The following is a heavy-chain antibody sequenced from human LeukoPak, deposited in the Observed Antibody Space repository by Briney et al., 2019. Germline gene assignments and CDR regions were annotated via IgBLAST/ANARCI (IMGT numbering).Heavy chain of an antibody. D-gene: IGHD3-10*01. Sequence: GGSLRLSCAASGLTFSRYAMYWVRQAPGNGLECVVVISNDGSNKYYADSVKGRFTISRDNSKNALFLQMNSLRPEDTANYHCARGYGSGSSYFDYWGQGTLVTVSS. CDR1: GLTFSRYA. J-gene: IGHJ4*02. CDR2: ISNDGSNK. CDR3: ARGYGSGSSYFDY. V-gene: IGHV3-30-3*01.